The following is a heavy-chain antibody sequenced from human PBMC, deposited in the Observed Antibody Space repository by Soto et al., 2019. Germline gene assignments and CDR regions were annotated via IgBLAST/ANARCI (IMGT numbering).Heavy chain of an antibody. CDR3: ARVICSGGSCPGAFDI. Sequence: SETLSLTCTVSGGSISSYYWSWIRQPPGKGLEWIGYIYYSGSTNYNPSLKSRVTISVDTSKNQFSLKLSSVTAADTAVYYCARVICSGGSCPGAFDIWGQGTMVTVS. CDR2: IYYSGST. V-gene: IGHV4-59*01. D-gene: IGHD2-15*01. CDR1: GGSISSYY. J-gene: IGHJ3*02.